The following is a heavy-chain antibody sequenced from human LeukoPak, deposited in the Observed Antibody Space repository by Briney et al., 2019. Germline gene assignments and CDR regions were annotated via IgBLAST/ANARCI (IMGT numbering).Heavy chain of an antibody. V-gene: IGHV4-59*12. Sequence: SETLSLTCTVSGGSISSYYWSWIRQPPGKGLEWLGYIYYSGSNNYNPSLKSRVTISVETSKNQFSLKLSSVTAPDTAIYFCASMTTSRNPFDSWGQRTLVTASS. D-gene: IGHD2/OR15-2a*01. CDR3: ASMTTSRNPFDS. CDR1: GGSISSYY. CDR2: IYYSGSN. J-gene: IGHJ4*02.